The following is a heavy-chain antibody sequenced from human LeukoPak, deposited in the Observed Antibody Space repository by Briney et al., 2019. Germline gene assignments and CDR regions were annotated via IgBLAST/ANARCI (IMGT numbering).Heavy chain of an antibody. CDR1: GFTFDDYG. V-gene: IGHV3-20*04. CDR3: ARFTAMGLYYYYYYMDV. D-gene: IGHD5-18*01. J-gene: IGHJ6*03. CDR2: INWNGGST. Sequence: RPGGSLRLSCAASGFTFDDYGMSWVRQAPGKGLGWVSGINWNGGSTGYADSVKGRFTISRDNAKNSLYLQMNSLRAEDTALYYCARFTAMGLYYYYYYMDVWGKGTTVTVSS.